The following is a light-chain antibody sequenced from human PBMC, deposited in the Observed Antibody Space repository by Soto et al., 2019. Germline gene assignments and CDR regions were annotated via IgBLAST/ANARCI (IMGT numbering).Light chain of an antibody. CDR2: RVS. J-gene: IGLJ3*02. Sequence: SYELTQPLSVAVALGQTARLTCGGNNFGSKNVHWYQQKPGQAPVLVIFRVSNRPSGIPELFSGSNSGNTATLTIRRAQAGDEADYYCQVWDSSTARVFGGGTKLTVL. CDR3: QVWDSSTARV. V-gene: IGLV3-9*01. CDR1: NFGSKN.